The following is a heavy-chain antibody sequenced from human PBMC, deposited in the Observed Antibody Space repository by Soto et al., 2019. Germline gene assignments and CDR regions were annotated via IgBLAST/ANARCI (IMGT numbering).Heavy chain of an antibody. CDR3: AKDKDYYGSGSSLYYFDY. J-gene: IGHJ4*02. V-gene: IGHV3-23*04. Sequence: EVQLVESGGGLVQPGRSLRLSCAASGFTFDDYAMHWVRQAPGKGLEWVSAISGSGGSTYYADSVKGRFTISRDNSKNTLYLQMNSLRAEDTAVYYCAKDKDYYGSGSSLYYFDYWGQGTLVTVSS. CDR1: GFTFDDYA. D-gene: IGHD3-10*01. CDR2: ISGSGGST.